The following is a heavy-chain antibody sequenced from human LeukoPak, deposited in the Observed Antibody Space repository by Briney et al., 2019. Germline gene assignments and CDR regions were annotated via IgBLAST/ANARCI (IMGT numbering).Heavy chain of an antibody. CDR2: ISGSGGTT. CDR1: GFTFSSYA. Sequence: GGCLTLSCEVSGFTFSSYAMTWVRQAPGKGLEWVAAISGSGGTTYYADSVKGRLTISRDNSRNTLYLQMNSLRGDDTATYYCAKSYHSAWFYYFASWGQGTLVTVAS. D-gene: IGHD3-22*01. V-gene: IGHV3-23*01. J-gene: IGHJ4*02. CDR3: AKSYHSAWFYYFAS.